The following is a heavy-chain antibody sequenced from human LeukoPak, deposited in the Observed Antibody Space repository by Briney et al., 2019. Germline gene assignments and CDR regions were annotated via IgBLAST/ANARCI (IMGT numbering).Heavy chain of an antibody. J-gene: IGHJ3*02. V-gene: IGHV4-34*01. Sequence: SETLSLTCAVYDGSFSGYYWSWIRQPPGKGLEWIGEINHSGSTNYNPSLKSRVTISLDTSKSQFSLKVRYVTAADTAVYYCARGPITIFGVVIMAAAFDIWGQGTMVTVSS. D-gene: IGHD3-3*01. CDR3: ARGPITIFGVVIMAAAFDI. CDR2: INHSGST. CDR1: DGSFSGYY.